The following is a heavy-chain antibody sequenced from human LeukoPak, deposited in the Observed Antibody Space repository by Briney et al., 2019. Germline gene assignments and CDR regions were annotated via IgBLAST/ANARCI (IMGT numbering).Heavy chain of an antibody. V-gene: IGHV3-23*01. CDR1: GFTFSSYA. Sequence: GGSLRLSCAASGFTFSSYAVSWVRQAPGKGLEWVSAISGSGGSTYYADSVKGRFTISRDNSKNTLYLQMNSLRAEDTAVYYCAKDQVDTAMATYNWFDPWGQGTLVTVSS. CDR2: ISGSGGST. J-gene: IGHJ5*02. D-gene: IGHD5-18*01. CDR3: AKDQVDTAMATYNWFDP.